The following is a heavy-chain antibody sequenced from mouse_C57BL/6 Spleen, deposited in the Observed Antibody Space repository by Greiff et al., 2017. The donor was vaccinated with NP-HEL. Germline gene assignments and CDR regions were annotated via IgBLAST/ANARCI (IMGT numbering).Heavy chain of an antibody. V-gene: IGHV1-61*01. D-gene: IGHD2-4*01. CDR3: ARSYDDEAWLAY. CDR2: IYPSDSET. J-gene: IGHJ3*01. CDR1: GYTFTSYW. Sequence: VQLQQSGAELVRPGSSVKLSCKASGYTFTSYWMDWVKQRPGQGLEWIGNIYPSDSETHYNQKFKDKATLTVDKSSSTAYMQLSSLTSEDSAVYYCARSYDDEAWLAYWGQGTRVTVSA.